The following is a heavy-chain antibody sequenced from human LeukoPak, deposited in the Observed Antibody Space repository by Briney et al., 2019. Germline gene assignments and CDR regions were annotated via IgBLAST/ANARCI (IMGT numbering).Heavy chain of an antibody. CDR1: GGSFSGYY. CDR3: ARWGRKATIYYYYFYYMDV. J-gene: IGHJ6*03. Sequence: PSETLSLTCAVYGGSFSGYYWSWIRQPPGKGLEWIGEINHSGSTNYNPSLKSRVTISVYTSKNQLSLKLSSVTAADTAVYYCARWGRKATIYYYYFYYMDVWGKGTTVTVSS. V-gene: IGHV4-34*01. CDR2: INHSGST. D-gene: IGHD5-24*01.